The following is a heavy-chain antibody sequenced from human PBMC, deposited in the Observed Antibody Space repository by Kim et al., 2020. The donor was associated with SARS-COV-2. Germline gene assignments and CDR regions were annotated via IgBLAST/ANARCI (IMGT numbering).Heavy chain of an antibody. CDR2: ISGGAGNT. CDR3: AKATGAQRGTFHI. Sequence: GGSLRLSCAASGFTFSSYAMSWIRQAPGKGLEWVSAISGGAGNTYNADSVKGRFTISRDNSENTLYLQMNSLRVEDTAVYYCAKATGAQRGTFHIWGQGTMVTVSP. CDR1: GFTFSSYA. J-gene: IGHJ3*02. D-gene: IGHD1-1*01. V-gene: IGHV3-23*01.